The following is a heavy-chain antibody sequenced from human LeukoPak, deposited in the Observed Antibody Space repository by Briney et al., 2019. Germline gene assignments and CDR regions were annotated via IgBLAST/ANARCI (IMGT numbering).Heavy chain of an antibody. D-gene: IGHD3-3*01. CDR3: ARDRGGDFWSSYYDY. Sequence: SETLSLTCTVSGGSISSGSYYWSWIRQSPGRGLEWIGYIYYSGSNSYNPSLKSRVTILLDTSKNQFSLRLNSVTAADTAIYYCARDRGGDFWSSYYDYWGQGTLVTVSS. J-gene: IGHJ4*02. CDR1: GGSISSGSYY. V-gene: IGHV4-61*01. CDR2: IYYSGSN.